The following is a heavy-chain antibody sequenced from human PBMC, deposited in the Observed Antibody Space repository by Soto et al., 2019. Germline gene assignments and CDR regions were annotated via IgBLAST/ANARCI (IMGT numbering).Heavy chain of an antibody. D-gene: IGHD3-22*01. CDR2: ISSSSSYI. V-gene: IGHV3-21*01. J-gene: IGHJ4*02. CDR3: ARVKEGSGYYVFDY. CDR1: GFTFSSYS. Sequence: PGGSLRLSCAASGFTFSSYSMNWVRQAPGKGLEWVSSISSSSSYIYYADSVKGRFTISRDNAKNSLYLQMNSLRAEDTAVYYCARVKEGSGYYVFDYWGQGTLVTVSS.